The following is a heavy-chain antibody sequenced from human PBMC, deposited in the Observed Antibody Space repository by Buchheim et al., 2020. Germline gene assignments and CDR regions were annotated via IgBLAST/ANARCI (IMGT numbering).Heavy chain of an antibody. D-gene: IGHD6-19*01. CDR2: VGSGHHT. CDR3: ARDFSGWSRDY. Sequence: DVQLVESGGGLVMPGGSLTLSCVTSGFSFSPFGITWVRQAPGKGLEWVATVGSGHHTFYADLVEGRFTVSRDNARSSGYLQLNSLGAEDTAVYFCARDFSGWSRDYWGQGTL. V-gene: IGHV3-21*01. J-gene: IGHJ4*02. CDR1: GFSFSPFG.